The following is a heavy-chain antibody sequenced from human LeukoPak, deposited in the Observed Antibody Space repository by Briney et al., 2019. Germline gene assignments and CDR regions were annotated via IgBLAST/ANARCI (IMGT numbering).Heavy chain of an antibody. J-gene: IGHJ4*02. Sequence: ASVKVSCKASGYTFTGYLMHWVRQAPGQGLDWMGWINPNTGGTNYARKLQGRVTMTRDTSISTAYMELSRLRSEDTAVYYCARDPSWVAYDSTSGFDYWGQGTLVTVSS. CDR1: GYTFTGYL. CDR2: INPNTGGT. CDR3: ARDPSWVAYDSTSGFDY. D-gene: IGHD3-22*01. V-gene: IGHV1-2*02.